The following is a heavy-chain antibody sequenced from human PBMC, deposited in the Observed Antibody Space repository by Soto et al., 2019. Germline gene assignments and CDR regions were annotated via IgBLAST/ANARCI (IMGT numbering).Heavy chain of an antibody. V-gene: IGHV1-45*02. D-gene: IGHD6-6*01. Sequence: GASVKVSCKASGYTFTYRYLHWVRQAPGQALEWMGWITPFNGNTNYAQKFQDRVTITRDRSMSTAYMELSSLRSEDTAMYYCASPLGYSSSSVARWVAFDIWGQGTMVTVSS. CDR1: GYTFTYRY. CDR2: ITPFNGNT. CDR3: ASPLGYSSSSVARWVAFDI. J-gene: IGHJ3*02.